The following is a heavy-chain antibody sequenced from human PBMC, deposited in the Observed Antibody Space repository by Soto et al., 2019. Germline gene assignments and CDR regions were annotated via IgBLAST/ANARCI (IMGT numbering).Heavy chain of an antibody. Sequence: GGSRRLSCAASGFTFSSYAMSWVRQAPGKGLEWVSAISGSGGSTYYADSVKGRFTISRDNSKNTLYLQMNSLRAADTAVYYCAKDHDLIYSSSSFGFDYWGQGTLVTSPQ. V-gene: IGHV3-23*01. J-gene: IGHJ4*02. CDR2: ISGSGGST. D-gene: IGHD6-6*01. CDR3: AKDHDLIYSSSSFGFDY. CDR1: GFTFSSYA.